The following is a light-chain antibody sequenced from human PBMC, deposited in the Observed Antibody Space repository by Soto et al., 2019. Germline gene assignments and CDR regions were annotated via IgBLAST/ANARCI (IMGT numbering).Light chain of an antibody. Sequence: DIQMTQSPSSLSASVGDRFTITCRASQGINTFLAWYQQKAGKVPNLLIYGASNLQSGVPSRFSGSGSGTDFTLTISSLQPEEVAAYYCQKYDSAPYTFGQGTKLEIK. CDR2: GAS. CDR3: QKYDSAPYT. V-gene: IGKV1-27*01. J-gene: IGKJ2*01. CDR1: QGINTF.